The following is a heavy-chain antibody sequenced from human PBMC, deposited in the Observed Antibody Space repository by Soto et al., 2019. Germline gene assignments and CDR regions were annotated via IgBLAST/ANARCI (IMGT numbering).Heavy chain of an antibody. CDR2: IKQDGSER. Sequence: GGSLRLSCAASGFTFSRFLMSWVRKAPGKGLEWVANIKQDGSERSYVDSAKGRFTISRDNAKNSLYLQMDSLRAEDTAVYYCARVTGPFDYWGQGTLVTVSS. V-gene: IGHV3-7*01. CDR1: GFTFSRFL. D-gene: IGHD7-27*01. J-gene: IGHJ4*02. CDR3: ARVTGPFDY.